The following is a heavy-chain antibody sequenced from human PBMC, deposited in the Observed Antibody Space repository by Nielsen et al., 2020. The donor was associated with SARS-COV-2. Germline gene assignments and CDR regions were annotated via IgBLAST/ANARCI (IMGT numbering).Heavy chain of an antibody. CDR2: IIPIFGTA. Sequence: SVKVSCKASGGTFSSYAISWVRQAPGQGLEWMGGIIPIFGTANYAQKFQGRVTITADKSTSTAYVELSSLRSEDTAVYYCASGGSHDYSTKQHYYYGMDVWGQGTTVTVSS. CDR3: ASGGSHDYSTKQHYYYGMDV. V-gene: IGHV1-69*06. D-gene: IGHD4-11*01. J-gene: IGHJ6*02. CDR1: GGTFSSYA.